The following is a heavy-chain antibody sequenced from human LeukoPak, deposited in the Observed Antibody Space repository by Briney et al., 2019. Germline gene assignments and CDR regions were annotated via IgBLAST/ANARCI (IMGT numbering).Heavy chain of an antibody. Sequence: GASVKVSCKASGYTFTGYYMHWVREATGQGLEWMGWINPNSGGTNHAQKFQGRVTMTRDTSISTAYMELSRLRSDDTAVYYCARDRRKAAGTPLDYWGQGTLVTVSS. D-gene: IGHD6-13*01. CDR1: GYTFTGYY. CDR3: ARDRRKAAGTPLDY. V-gene: IGHV1-2*02. J-gene: IGHJ4*02. CDR2: INPNSGGT.